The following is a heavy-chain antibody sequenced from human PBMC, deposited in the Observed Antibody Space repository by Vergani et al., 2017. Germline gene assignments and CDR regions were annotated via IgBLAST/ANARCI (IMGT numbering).Heavy chain of an antibody. CDR2: IYNSGST. Sequence: QLQLQESGPGLVKPSETLSLTCTVSGGSLSSGSYYWSWVRQRPGKGLEWIGYIYNSGSTYYNPSLKSRVTISVDASKNQFSLKLSSVTAADTAVYYCAREYSSSVGFLAYWGQGTLVTVSS. V-gene: IGHV4-31*03. CDR1: GGSLSSGSYY. D-gene: IGHD6-6*01. CDR3: AREYSSSVGFLAY. J-gene: IGHJ4*02.